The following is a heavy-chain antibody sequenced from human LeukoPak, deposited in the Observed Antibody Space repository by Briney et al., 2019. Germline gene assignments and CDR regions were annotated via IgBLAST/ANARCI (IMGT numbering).Heavy chain of an antibody. Sequence: GGSLRLSCAASGFTFSSYARSWVRQAPGKGLEWDSAISGSGGSTYYADSVKGRFTISRDNSKNTLYLQMNSLRAEDTAVYYCAKSIVAVPAAMDYWGQETLVTVSS. CDR1: GFTFSSYA. V-gene: IGHV3-23*01. CDR3: AKSIVAVPAAMDY. CDR2: ISGSGGST. D-gene: IGHD2-2*01. J-gene: IGHJ4*02.